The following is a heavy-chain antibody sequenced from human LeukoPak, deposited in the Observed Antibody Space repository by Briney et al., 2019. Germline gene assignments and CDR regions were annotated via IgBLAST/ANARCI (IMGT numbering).Heavy chain of an antibody. D-gene: IGHD1-1*01. J-gene: IGHJ6*04. CDR2: VYPGDSDT. V-gene: IGHV5-51*01. CDR3: ARRGWYNYNYYGMDV. CDR1: GYRFIDYW. Sequence: RGESLKISCKGSGYRFIDYWIGWVRQMPGKGLEWMGIVYPGDSDTRYSPSFQGQVTISVGKSISAAYLQWSRLKASDTTIYYCARRGWYNYNYYGMDVWGKGTTVTVSS.